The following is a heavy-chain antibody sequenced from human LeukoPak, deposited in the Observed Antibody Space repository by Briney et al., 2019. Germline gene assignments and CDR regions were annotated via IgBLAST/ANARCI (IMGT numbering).Heavy chain of an antibody. CDR1: GGSISSNSYY. J-gene: IGHJ4*02. CDR2: IYYSGST. CDR3: ARLYSYLVYYFDY. V-gene: IGHV4-39*01. Sequence: SETLSLTCTVSGGSISSNSYYWGWIRQPPGKGLEWIGSIYYSGSTYYNPSLKSRVTISVDTSKNQFSLKLSSVTAADTAVYYCARLYSYLVYYFDYWGQGTLVTVCS. D-gene: IGHD5-18*01.